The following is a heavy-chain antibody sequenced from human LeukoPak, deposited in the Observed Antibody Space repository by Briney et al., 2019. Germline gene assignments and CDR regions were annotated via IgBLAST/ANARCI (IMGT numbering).Heavy chain of an antibody. D-gene: IGHD6-13*01. Sequence: SETLSLTCSVSGASLSTSPYYWGWIRQPPGKGLEWIGNIYYTGSTYYNVSLNSRVTISIDTSKNQFSLKLSSVTAADTAVYYCARQEQQLIYNWFDPWGQGTLVTVSS. CDR1: GASLSTSPYY. V-gene: IGHV4-39*01. CDR3: ARQEQQLIYNWFDP. CDR2: IYYTGST. J-gene: IGHJ5*02.